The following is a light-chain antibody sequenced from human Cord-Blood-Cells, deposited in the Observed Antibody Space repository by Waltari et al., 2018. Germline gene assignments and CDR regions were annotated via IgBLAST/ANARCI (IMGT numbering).Light chain of an antibody. CDR1: SSDVGGYNL. CDR3: CSYAGSSTFYV. CDR2: VVS. J-gene: IGLJ1*01. Sequence: QSALTQPASVSGSPGPSITISCTGTSSDVGGYNLVPWYQQHPGKAPKLMIYVVSKRPSGVSNRFSGSKSGNTASLTISGLQAEDEADYYCCSYAGSSTFYVFGTGTKVTVL. V-gene: IGLV2-23*02.